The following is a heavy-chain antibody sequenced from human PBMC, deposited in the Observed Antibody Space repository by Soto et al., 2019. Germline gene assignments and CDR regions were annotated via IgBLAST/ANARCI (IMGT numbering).Heavy chain of an antibody. Sequence: GGSLRLSCAASGFVFYTYAMTWVRQAPGKWLEWVASIGGGGGGIYYATSVTGRFTISRDNSDNKLFLEMNRLRPEDTAVYYCAKDPVGYYGSGTWNYWGQGTLVTVSS. J-gene: IGHJ4*02. V-gene: IGHV3-23*01. CDR3: AKDPVGYYGSGTWNY. CDR2: IGGGGGGI. D-gene: IGHD3-10*01. CDR1: GFVFYTYA.